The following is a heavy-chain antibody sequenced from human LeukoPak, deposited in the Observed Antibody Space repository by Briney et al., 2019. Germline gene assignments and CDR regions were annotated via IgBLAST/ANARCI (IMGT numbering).Heavy chain of an antibody. CDR2: IASDGSST. CDR3: ARGRPHGNDY. J-gene: IGHJ4*02. CDR1: GFTFSSYW. V-gene: IGHV3-74*01. Sequence: GGSLRLSCAASGFTFSSYWMNWVRQAPGKGLAWVSRIASDGSSTTYADSVKGRFSISRGNAKNTLYLQMNSLRVEDTAVYYCARGRPHGNDYWGQGTLVTVSS. D-gene: IGHD4-23*01.